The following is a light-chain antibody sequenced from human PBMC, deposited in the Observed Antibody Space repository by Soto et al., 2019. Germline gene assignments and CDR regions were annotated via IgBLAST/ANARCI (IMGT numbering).Light chain of an antibody. CDR2: GAS. CDR1: QSLRSKY. CDR3: QQYGGSPYT. J-gene: IGKJ2*01. V-gene: IGKV3-20*01. Sequence: IVLTQSPGTLSLSPGERATLSCRASQSLRSKYLAWYQQKPGQAPRLLIYGASSRATGIPDRFSGTGSGTDFTLTISRLEPEDFAVYYCQQYGGSPYTFGQGTQLEIK.